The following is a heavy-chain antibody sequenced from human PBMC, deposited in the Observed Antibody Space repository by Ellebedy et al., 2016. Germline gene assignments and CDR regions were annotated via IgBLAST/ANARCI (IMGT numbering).Heavy chain of an antibody. Sequence: ASVKVSCKASGYTFIDHAIHWVRQAPGQRLEWMGWINTGNGNTKFSQQFQGRVTINRDTSASTAYMELSSLRSEDTAVYFCAREGSGFDHNPSRHLYYYYMDVWGKGTTVTVSS. CDR3: AREGSGFDHNPSRHLYYYYMDV. J-gene: IGHJ6*03. V-gene: IGHV1-3*04. D-gene: IGHD3-9*01. CDR2: INTGNGNT. CDR1: GYTFIDHA.